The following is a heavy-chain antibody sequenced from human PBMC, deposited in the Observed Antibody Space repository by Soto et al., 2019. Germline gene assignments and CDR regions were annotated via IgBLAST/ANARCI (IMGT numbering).Heavy chain of an antibody. CDR1: GGSISSSSYY. CDR2: IYYSGST. V-gene: IGHV4-39*01. J-gene: IGHJ2*01. CDR3: ARINIAEADLWYFDL. D-gene: IGHD6-19*01. Sequence: SETLSLTCTVSGGSISSSSYYWGWIRQPPGKGLEWIGSIYYSGSTCYNPSLKSRVTISVDTSKNQFSLKLSSVTAADTAVYYCARINIAEADLWYFDLWGRGTLVTVSS.